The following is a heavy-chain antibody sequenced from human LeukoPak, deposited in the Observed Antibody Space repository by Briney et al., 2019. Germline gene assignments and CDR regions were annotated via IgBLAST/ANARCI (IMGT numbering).Heavy chain of an antibody. CDR3: ARPNIYYYDSSGSIEGLDY. CDR2: INPSGGST. D-gene: IGHD3-22*01. Sequence: GASVKVSCKVSGYTLTELSMHWVRQAPGQGLEWMGIINPSGGSTSYAQKFQGRVTMTRDTSTSTVYMELSSLRSEDTAVYYCARPNIYYYDSSGSIEGLDYWGQGTLVTVSS. V-gene: IGHV1-46*01. J-gene: IGHJ4*02. CDR1: GYTLTELS.